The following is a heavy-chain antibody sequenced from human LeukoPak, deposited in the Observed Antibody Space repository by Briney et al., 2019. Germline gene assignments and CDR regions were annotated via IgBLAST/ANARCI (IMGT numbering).Heavy chain of an antibody. Sequence: GESLKISCKGSGYSFTIYWIGWVRQMPGKGLEWMGIIYPVDSDTRYSTSFQGQVTISAAKSISTAYLQWSSLKASDTAMYYCARLNTLNWFDPWGQGTLVTVSS. V-gene: IGHV5-51*01. CDR1: GYSFTIYW. CDR2: IYPVDSDT. D-gene: IGHD2-2*02. J-gene: IGHJ5*02. CDR3: ARLNTLNWFDP.